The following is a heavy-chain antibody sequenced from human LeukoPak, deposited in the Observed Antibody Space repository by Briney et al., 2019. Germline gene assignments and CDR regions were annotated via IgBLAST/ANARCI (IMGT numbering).Heavy chain of an antibody. Sequence: ASVKVSCKASGYTFTSYDINWVRQAPGQGLEWMGWMNPNSGNTAYAQKFQGRVTMTRNTSISTAYLELSSLRSEDTAVYYCARDYSSSAYYYYYGMDVWGQGTTVTVSS. D-gene: IGHD6-13*01. J-gene: IGHJ6*02. CDR3: ARDYSSSAYYYYYGMDV. CDR1: GYTFTSYD. CDR2: MNPNSGNT. V-gene: IGHV1-8*01.